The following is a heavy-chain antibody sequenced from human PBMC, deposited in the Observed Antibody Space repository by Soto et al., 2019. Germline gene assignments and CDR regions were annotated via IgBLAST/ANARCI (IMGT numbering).Heavy chain of an antibody. CDR2: IKSKTDGGTT. J-gene: IGHJ6*02. Sequence: VGPLRHSYAASGCNFINAGMGWIRQTQGKGLEWVGRIKSKTDGGTTDYAAPVKGRFTISRDDSKNTLYLQMNSLKTEDTAVYYCTTVVTTVTTPGYGMDVWGQGTTGT. CDR3: TTVVTTVTTPGYGMDV. D-gene: IGHD4-4*01. CDR1: GCNFINAG. V-gene: IGHV3-15*01.